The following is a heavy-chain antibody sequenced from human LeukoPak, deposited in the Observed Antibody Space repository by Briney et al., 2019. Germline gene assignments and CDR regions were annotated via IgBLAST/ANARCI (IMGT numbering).Heavy chain of an antibody. D-gene: IGHD6-13*01. CDR2: ISSSSAYT. Sequence: GGSVRLSCAASGFTFSDHYMSWVRQAPGKGLEWVSYISSSSAYTDYADSVKGRFTISRDNAKHSLYLQMNSLRAEDTAVYYCARDSTTLAAAGTWGYWGQGTLVTVSS. V-gene: IGHV3-11*05. CDR3: ARDSTTLAAAGTWGY. CDR1: GFTFSDHY. J-gene: IGHJ4*02.